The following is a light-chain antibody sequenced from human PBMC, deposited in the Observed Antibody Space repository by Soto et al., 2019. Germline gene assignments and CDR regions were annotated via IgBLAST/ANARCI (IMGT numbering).Light chain of an antibody. CDR3: QQYNNWPLT. Sequence: EIMLTQSPGTLSLFPGERATLSCRASQSVSSSQLAWYQQKPGQAPRLLIYGASSRATGMPDRFSGSGSGTDFTLTISSLQSEDFAVYYCQQYNNWPLTFGGGTKVDIK. CDR1: QSVSSSQ. CDR2: GAS. V-gene: IGKV3-20*01. J-gene: IGKJ4*01.